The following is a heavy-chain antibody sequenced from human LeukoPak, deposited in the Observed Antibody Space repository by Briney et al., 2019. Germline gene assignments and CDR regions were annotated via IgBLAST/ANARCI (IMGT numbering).Heavy chain of an antibody. Sequence: PGGSLRLSCAASGFTFSSYDVHWVRQATGKGLEWVSAIGTAGDSYYQGSVKGRFTISREGAKNSVYLQMNSLRAGDTAVYYCAREYCGSTSCMGFDYWGQGTLVTVSS. CDR2: IGTAGDS. V-gene: IGHV3-13*01. J-gene: IGHJ4*02. CDR1: GFTFSSYD. D-gene: IGHD2-2*01. CDR3: AREYCGSTSCMGFDY.